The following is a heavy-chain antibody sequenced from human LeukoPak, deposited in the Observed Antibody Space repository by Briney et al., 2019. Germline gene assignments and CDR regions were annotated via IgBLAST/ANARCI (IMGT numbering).Heavy chain of an antibody. J-gene: IGHJ4*02. CDR3: ARSTGNQLDF. V-gene: IGHV5-51*01. CDR2: IYPGDSDT. CDR1: GYSFTNYW. D-gene: IGHD1-1*01. Sequence: GESLKISCKSSGYSFTNYWIDWVRQMPGKGLEWMGIIYPGDSDTKYSPSFQGQVTISADKSISTAYLQWSSLKASDTAIYYCARSTGNQLDFWGLGTLVTVPS.